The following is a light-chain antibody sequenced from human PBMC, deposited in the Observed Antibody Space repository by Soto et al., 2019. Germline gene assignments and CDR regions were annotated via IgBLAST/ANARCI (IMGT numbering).Light chain of an antibody. CDR3: QQYYSSPQA. CDR2: WAS. V-gene: IGKV4-1*01. J-gene: IGKJ1*01. CDR1: LRVLDNSDNRNY. Sequence: DIGRLQSPGSRAVSIRPGAVLECEASLRVLDNSDNRNYLAWYQQKSGQPPRLIMYWASSRNSGVPDRFSGSGSGTDFILTISSLQAEDAAVYFCQQYYSSPQAFGQGTKVDIK.